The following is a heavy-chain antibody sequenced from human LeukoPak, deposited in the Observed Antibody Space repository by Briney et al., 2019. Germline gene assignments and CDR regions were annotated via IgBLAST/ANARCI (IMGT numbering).Heavy chain of an antibody. CDR2: IRSKANSYAT. CDR3: TRISIAAALAFDY. V-gene: IGHV3-73*01. CDR1: GFTFSGSA. J-gene: IGHJ4*02. D-gene: IGHD6-13*01. Sequence: GGSLRLSCAASGFTFSGSAMHWVRQASGKGLEWVGRIRSKANSYATAYAASVKGRFTISRDDSKNTAYLQMNSLKTEDTAVYYCTRISIAAALAFDYWGQGTLVTVSS.